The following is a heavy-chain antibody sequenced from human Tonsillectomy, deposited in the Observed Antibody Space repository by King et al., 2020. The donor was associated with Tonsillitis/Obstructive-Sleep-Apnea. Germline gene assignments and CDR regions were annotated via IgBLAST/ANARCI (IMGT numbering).Heavy chain of an antibody. V-gene: IGHV1-18*01. CDR3: ARAQPVRYSANEAFDY. J-gene: IGHJ4*02. CDR1: GYTFTNYG. D-gene: IGHD4-11*01. Sequence: QLVQSGAEVKKPGASVKVSCKASGYTFTNYGISWVRQAPGQGLEWMGWISTYNGNTNYAQKLQGRVTMTRDTSTSTAYMELRSLRSDDTAVYYCARAQPVRYSANEAFDYWGQGTLVTVSS. CDR2: ISTYNGNT.